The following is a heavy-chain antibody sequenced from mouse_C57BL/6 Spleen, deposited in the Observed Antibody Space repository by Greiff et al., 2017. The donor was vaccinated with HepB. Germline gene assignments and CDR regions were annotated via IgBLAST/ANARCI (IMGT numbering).Heavy chain of an antibody. D-gene: IGHD2-3*01. CDR3: ARSRSYDGYYLDY. J-gene: IGHJ2*01. CDR2: IYPGDGDT. CDR1: GYAFSSYW. Sequence: VQVVESGAELVKPGASVKISCKASGYAFSSYWMNWVKQRPGKGLEWIGQIYPGDGDTNYNGKFKGKATLTADKSSSTAYMQLSSLTSEDSAVYFCARSRSYDGYYLDYWGQGTTLTVSS. V-gene: IGHV1-80*01.